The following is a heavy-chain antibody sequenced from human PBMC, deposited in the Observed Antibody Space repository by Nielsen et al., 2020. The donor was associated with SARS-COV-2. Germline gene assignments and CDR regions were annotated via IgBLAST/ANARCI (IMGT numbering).Heavy chain of an antibody. D-gene: IGHD5-18*01. Sequence: SLKLSCFSSGFSFPIYAIIWVRPPPGQGLECLSAIRCIVDGTLYADSVSGRFTIYRDNYSNTLYLQMESLRVDDTAVYYCAKAGYNSHVRNNWFDSWGQGTLVTVSS. CDR2: IRCIVDGT. CDR1: GFSFPIYA. J-gene: IGHJ5*01. V-gene: IGHV3-23*01. CDR3: AKAGYNSHVRNNWFDS.